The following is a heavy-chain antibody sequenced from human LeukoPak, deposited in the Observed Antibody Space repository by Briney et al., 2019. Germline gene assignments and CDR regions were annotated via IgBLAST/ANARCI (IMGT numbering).Heavy chain of an antibody. CDR3: AKDLSTTVVTMGDY. CDR2: ISGSGGST. CDR1: GFTLSTYA. V-gene: IGHV3-23*01. D-gene: IGHD4-23*01. Sequence: GGSLRLSCAASGFTLSTYAMSWVRQAPGKGLEWVSAISGSGGSTYYADSVKGRFTISRDNSKNTLYLQMNSLRAEDTAVYYCAKDLSTTVVTMGDYWGQGTLVTVSS. J-gene: IGHJ4*02.